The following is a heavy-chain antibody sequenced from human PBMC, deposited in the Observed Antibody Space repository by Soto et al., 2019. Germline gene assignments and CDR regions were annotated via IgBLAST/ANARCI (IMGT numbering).Heavy chain of an antibody. D-gene: IGHD3-22*01. Sequence: SETLSLTCTVSGGSISSYYWSWIRQPPGKGLEWIGYIYYSGSTNYNPSLKSRVTISVDTSKNQFSLKLSSVTAADTAVYYCARAVEWLDDSSGYYYYYGMDVWGQGTTVT. CDR1: GGSISSYY. V-gene: IGHV4-59*01. J-gene: IGHJ6*02. CDR2: IYYSGST. CDR3: ARAVEWLDDSSGYYYYYGMDV.